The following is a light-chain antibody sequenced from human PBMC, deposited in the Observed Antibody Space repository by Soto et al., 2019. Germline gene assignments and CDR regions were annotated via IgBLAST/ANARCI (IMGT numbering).Light chain of an antibody. Sequence: QSALTQPPSASGSPGQSVTISCTGTGSDVGGYNSVSWYQQHPGKAPKLIIFEVSKRPSGVPDRFSGSKSGNTAPLTVSGLQPEDEADYYCNSYAGGNIFYVFGTGTKVTVL. CDR3: NSYAGGNIFYV. V-gene: IGLV2-8*01. J-gene: IGLJ1*01. CDR2: EVS. CDR1: GSDVGGYNS.